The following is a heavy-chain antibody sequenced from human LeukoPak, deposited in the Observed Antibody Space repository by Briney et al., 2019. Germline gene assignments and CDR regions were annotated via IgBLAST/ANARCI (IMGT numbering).Heavy chain of an antibody. CDR1: GYTFTGYY. CDR3: ARVRSDSSGWGYYYYYMDV. V-gene: IGHV1-2*02. CDR2: INPNSGGT. J-gene: IGHJ6*03. D-gene: IGHD6-19*01. Sequence: ASVKVSCKASGYTFTGYYMHWVRQAPGQGLEWMGWINPNSGGTNYAQKFQGRVTMTRDTSISTAYMELSRLRSDDTAVYYCARVRSDSSGWGYYYYYMDVWGKGTTVTVSS.